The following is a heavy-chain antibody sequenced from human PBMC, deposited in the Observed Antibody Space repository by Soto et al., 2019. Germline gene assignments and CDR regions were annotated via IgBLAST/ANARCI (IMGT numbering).Heavy chain of an antibody. Sequence: EVKLLESGGGLAQPGGSLRLSCVGSGFTFDSYAISWVRQAPGERLQWIAAISGSADGTDYAHSVRGRFTISRDNAKKPVNLQMDSLRVEDTAVYFCAKDTVGVYSVWIGYYSDGLDVWGQGTLVTVS. CDR2: ISGSADGT. V-gene: IGHV3-23*01. CDR1: GFTFDSYA. J-gene: IGHJ3*01. D-gene: IGHD3-3*01. CDR3: AKDTVGVYSVWIGYYSDGLDV.